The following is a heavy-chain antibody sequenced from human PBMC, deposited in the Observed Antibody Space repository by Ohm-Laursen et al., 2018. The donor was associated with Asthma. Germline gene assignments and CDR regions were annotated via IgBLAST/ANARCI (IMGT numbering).Heavy chain of an antibody. Sequence: SETLSLTWTVSGGSISSGGYYWSWIRQHPGKGLEWIGYIYYSGSTYYNPSLKSRVTISVDTPKNQFSLKLSSVTAADTAVYYCASGGPNYYDSGGHFDYWGQGTLVTVSS. D-gene: IGHD3-22*01. CDR2: IYYSGST. J-gene: IGHJ4*02. CDR1: GGSISSGGYY. CDR3: ASGGPNYYDSGGHFDY. V-gene: IGHV4-31*02.